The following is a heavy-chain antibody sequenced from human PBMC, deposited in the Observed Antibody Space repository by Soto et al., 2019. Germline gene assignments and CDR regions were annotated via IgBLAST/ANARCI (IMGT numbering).Heavy chain of an antibody. Sequence: SKTLSLTCTVSGGSISSYYWSWIRQPPGKGLEWIGYIYYSGSTNYNPSLKSRVTISVDTSKNQFSLKLSSVTAADTAVYYCARHLTIDYGGYVDYWGQGTLVTVSS. V-gene: IGHV4-59*08. CDR2: IYYSGST. J-gene: IGHJ4*02. CDR1: GGSISSYY. D-gene: IGHD4-17*01. CDR3: ARHLTIDYGGYVDY.